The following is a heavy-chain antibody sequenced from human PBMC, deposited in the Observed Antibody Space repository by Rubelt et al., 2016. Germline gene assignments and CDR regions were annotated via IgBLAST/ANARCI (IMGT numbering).Heavy chain of an antibody. J-gene: IGHJ4*02. V-gene: IGHV5-10-1*01. CDR1: GYSFTSYW. CDR2: IDPSDSYT. D-gene: IGHD6-13*01. Sequence: EVQLVQSGAEVKKPGESLRISCKGSGYSFTSYWISWVRQMPGKGLEWMGRIDPSDSYTNYSPSFQGHVTSSADKSISTAYLQWSSRKASDAAMYYCARLKLYSSPRGGLYYFDYWGQGTLVTVSS. CDR3: ARLKLYSSPRGGLYYFDY.